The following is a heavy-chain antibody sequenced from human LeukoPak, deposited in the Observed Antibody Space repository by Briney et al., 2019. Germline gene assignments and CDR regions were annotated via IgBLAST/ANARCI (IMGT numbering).Heavy chain of an antibody. J-gene: IGHJ1*01. D-gene: IGHD3-16*01. CDR3: SRGPQLHLGELFPCAQLLQL. CDR1: GYTFTGQY. CDR2: INPNSGGT. Sequence: ASVKVSCKTSGYTFTGQYLHWVRQAPGQGLEWMGWINPNSGGTKSAQKFQGRVIMTRDTSISTAYMELSGLSSDDTAVYYCSRGPQLHLGELFPCAQLLQLWGQGNVVTV. V-gene: IGHV1-2*02.